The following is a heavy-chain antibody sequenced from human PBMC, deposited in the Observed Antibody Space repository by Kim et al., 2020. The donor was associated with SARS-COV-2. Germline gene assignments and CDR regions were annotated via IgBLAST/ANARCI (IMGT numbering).Heavy chain of an antibody. CDR1: GFTFSSYG. CDR3: ARDWGSSGYFDY. Sequence: GGSLRLSCAASGFTFSSYGMNWVRQAPGKGLEWISYISSTGASVYYAASVKGRFTISRDNAKNSLYLQMNSLRAEDTATYYCARDWGSSGYFDYWGKVTL. J-gene: IGHJ4*02. D-gene: IGHD3-22*01. V-gene: IGHV3-48*03. CDR2: ISSTGASV.